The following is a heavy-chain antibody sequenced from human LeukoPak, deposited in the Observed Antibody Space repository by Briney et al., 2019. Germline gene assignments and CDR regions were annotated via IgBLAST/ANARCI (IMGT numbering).Heavy chain of an antibody. D-gene: IGHD3-9*01. V-gene: IGHV3-23*01. J-gene: IGHJ4*02. Sequence: GGSLRLSCAASGFTSSNYAKSWVRQAPGKGLEWVSAILGSGGSTYYADSVKGRFTVSRDNSKSTLYLQMNSLRAEDTALYYCAKWGDYDVLTAYYVPDYWGQGTLVTVSS. CDR3: AKWGDYDVLTAYYVPDY. CDR1: GFTSSNYA. CDR2: ILGSGGST.